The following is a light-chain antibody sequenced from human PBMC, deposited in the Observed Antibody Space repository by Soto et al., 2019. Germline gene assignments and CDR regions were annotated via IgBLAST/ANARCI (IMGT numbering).Light chain of an antibody. Sequence: EIVLTQSPGTLSLSPGERATLSCRASQSVSSSYLAWYQQKPGQAPRLLIYGASSRATGIPDRFSGSGSGTDFTLNISRLEPDDFAVYYCQQYGSSPPWTFGQGPKVEIK. V-gene: IGKV3-20*01. CDR3: QQYGSSPPWT. CDR2: GAS. J-gene: IGKJ1*01. CDR1: QSVSSSY.